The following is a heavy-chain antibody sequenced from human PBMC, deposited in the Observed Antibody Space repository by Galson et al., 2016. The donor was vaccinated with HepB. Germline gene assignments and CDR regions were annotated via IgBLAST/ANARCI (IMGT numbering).Heavy chain of an antibody. CDR2: VDDLGNT. Sequence: SETLSPTCTVSGGSVGSGHYFWSWIRQSAGKGLEWKGNVDDLGNTNYNPSPQRRVTIPPDTSKNQFSLSLSSVTAADTAIYYCRRARGRQLFDYWGQGTRVSVSS. CDR3: RRARGRQLFDY. D-gene: IGHD6-13*01. V-gene: IGHV4-61*01. J-gene: IGHJ4*02. CDR1: GGSVGSGHYF.